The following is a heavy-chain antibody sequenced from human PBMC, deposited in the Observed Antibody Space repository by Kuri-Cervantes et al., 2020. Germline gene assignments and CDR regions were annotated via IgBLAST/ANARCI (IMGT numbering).Heavy chain of an antibody. Sequence: LSLTCAASGFTFSSYSMNWVRQAPGKGLEWVSSTSSSSSYIYYADSVKGRFTISRDNAKNSLYLQMNSLRAEDTAVYYCARDLWISGSGSYYKYYWGQGTLVTVSS. CDR3: ARDLWISGSGSYYKYY. J-gene: IGHJ4*02. CDR1: GFTFSSYS. V-gene: IGHV3-21*01. D-gene: IGHD3-10*01. CDR2: TSSSSSYI.